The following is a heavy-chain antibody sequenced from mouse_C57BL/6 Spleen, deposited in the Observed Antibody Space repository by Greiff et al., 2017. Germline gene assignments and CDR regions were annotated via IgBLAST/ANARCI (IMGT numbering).Heavy chain of an antibody. CDR3: TRRGDWGGGYAMDY. D-gene: IGHD1-1*02. J-gene: IGHJ4*01. V-gene: IGHV1-15*01. CDR1: GYTFTDYE. CDR2: IDPETGGT. Sequence: QVQLQQSGAELVRPGASVTLSCKASGYTFTDYEMHWVQQTPVHGLEWIGAIDPETGGTAYNQKFKGKAILTADKSSSTAYMELRSLTSEDFAVYYCTRRGDWGGGYAMDYWGQGTSVTVYS.